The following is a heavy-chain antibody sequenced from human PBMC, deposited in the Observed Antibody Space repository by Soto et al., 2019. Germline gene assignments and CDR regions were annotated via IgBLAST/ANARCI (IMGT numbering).Heavy chain of an antibody. CDR2: FGWSVTDI. D-gene: IGHD2-15*01. CDR1: GFTFSSYS. CDR3: ASDKDYSFDN. Sequence: EVQLVESGGGFVQPGGSLRLSCAASGFTFSSYSMNWVRQAPGKGLEWVSYFGWSVTDISYAESVKGRFTISRDNAKNSLYLQMNSLRDEDTAVYYCASDKDYSFDNWGQGTQVSVSS. V-gene: IGHV3-48*02. J-gene: IGHJ4*02.